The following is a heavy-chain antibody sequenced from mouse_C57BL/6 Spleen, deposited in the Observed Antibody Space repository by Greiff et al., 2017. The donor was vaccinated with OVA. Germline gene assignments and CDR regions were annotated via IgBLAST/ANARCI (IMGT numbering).Heavy chain of an antibody. J-gene: IGHJ2*01. D-gene: IGHD2-1*01. CDR3: ARGGHLLSYFDY. CDR1: GFTFSDYY. Sequence: EVKLMESEGGLVQPGSSMKLSCTASGFTFSDYYMAWVRQVPEKGLEWVANINYDGSSTYYLDSLKSRFIISRDNAKNILYLQMSSLKSEDTATYYCARGGHLLSYFDYWGQGTTLTVSS. V-gene: IGHV5-16*01. CDR2: INYDGSST.